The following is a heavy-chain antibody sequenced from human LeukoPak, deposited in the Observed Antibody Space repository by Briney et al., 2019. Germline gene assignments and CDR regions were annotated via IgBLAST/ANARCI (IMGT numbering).Heavy chain of an antibody. Sequence: ASVKVSCKASGYTFTGYYMNWVRQAPGQGLEWMGWIHPNSGGTNYAQKFPGRVTMTRDTSISTAYMELSRLTFDDTAVYYCGRKSAARKTSEFDYWGQGTLVTVSS. CDR1: GYTFTGYY. J-gene: IGHJ4*02. CDR3: GRKSAARKTSEFDY. CDR2: IHPNSGGT. V-gene: IGHV1-2*02. D-gene: IGHD6-6*01.